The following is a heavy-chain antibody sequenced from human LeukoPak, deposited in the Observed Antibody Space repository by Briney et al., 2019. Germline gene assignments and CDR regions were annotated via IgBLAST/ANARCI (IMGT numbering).Heavy chain of an antibody. CDR2: ISGSGSGGST. CDR3: AKPLPGSGYYRGDFDY. D-gene: IGHD3-3*01. CDR1: GFTFSIYA. Sequence: GGSLRLSCAASGFTFSIYAMSWVRQAPGKGLEWVSGISGSGSGGSTNYANSVKGRFTIPRDNSKNTLYLQMNSLRAEDTAVYYCAKPLPGSGYYRGDFDYWGQGTLVTVSS. V-gene: IGHV3-23*01. J-gene: IGHJ4*02.